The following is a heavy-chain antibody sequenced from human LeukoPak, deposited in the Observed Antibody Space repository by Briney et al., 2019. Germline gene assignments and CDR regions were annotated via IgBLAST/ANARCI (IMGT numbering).Heavy chain of an antibody. V-gene: IGHV1-69*02. Sequence: SVKVSCKASGGTFSSYTISWVRQAPGQGPEWMGRIIPILGIANYAQKFQGRVTITADKSTITAYMELSSLRSEDTAVYYCASDYDFWSGYSLSDTPPIDIWGQGTMVTVSS. CDR2: IIPILGIA. D-gene: IGHD3-3*01. J-gene: IGHJ3*02. CDR3: ASDYDFWSGYSLSDTPPIDI. CDR1: GGTFSSYT.